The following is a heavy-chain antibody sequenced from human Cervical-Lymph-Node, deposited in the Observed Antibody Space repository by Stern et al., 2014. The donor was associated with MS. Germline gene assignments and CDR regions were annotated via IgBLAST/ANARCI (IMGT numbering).Heavy chain of an antibody. Sequence: VQLVQSGGGLVQPGGSLRLSCAASGFTFNSYSMNWVRQAPGKGLEWISYISSSSSMIYYADSVKGRFTISRDNSKNMLYLQMNSLRADDTALYYCAIVVPNCGSPNCFLLYWGQGTLVTVSS. CDR3: AIVVPNCGSPNCFLLY. D-gene: IGHD2-2*01. J-gene: IGHJ4*02. CDR1: GFTFNSYS. V-gene: IGHV3-48*01. CDR2: ISSSSSMI.